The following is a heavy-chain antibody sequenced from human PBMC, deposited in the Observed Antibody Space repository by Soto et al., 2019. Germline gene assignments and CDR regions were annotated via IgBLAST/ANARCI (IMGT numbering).Heavy chain of an antibody. V-gene: IGHV4-39*01. CDR1: GGSISSSSYY. CDR3: AXHARHGAYDSSGYYTGP. J-gene: IGHJ5*02. Sequence: SATLSLTCTVSGGSISSSSYYWGWIRQPPGKGLEWIGSIYYSGSTYYNPSLKSRATISVDTSKDQFSLKLSSVTAADTAVYYCAXHARHGAYDSSGYYTGPWGQGTLVTVSS. D-gene: IGHD3-22*01. CDR2: IYYSGST.